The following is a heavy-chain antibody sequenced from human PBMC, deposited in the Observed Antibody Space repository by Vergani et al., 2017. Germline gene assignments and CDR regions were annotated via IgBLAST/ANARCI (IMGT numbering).Heavy chain of an antibody. CDR3: ARFDAAYCGGDCYSSWGY. D-gene: IGHD2-21*02. V-gene: IGHV4-61*02. CDR2: IYTSGST. Sequence: QVQLQESGPGLVKPSQTLSLTCTVSGGSISSGSYYWSWIRQPAGKGLEWIGRIYTSGSTHYNPPLKRRVTISVDTSKNQFALKLSSVTAADTAVYYCARFDAAYCGGDCYSSWGYWGQGTLVTGSS. J-gene: IGHJ4*02. CDR1: GGSISSGSYY.